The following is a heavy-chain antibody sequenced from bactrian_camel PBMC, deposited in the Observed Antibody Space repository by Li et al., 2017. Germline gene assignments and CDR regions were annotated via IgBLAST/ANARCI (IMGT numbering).Heavy chain of an antibody. CDR2: ITEASITT. J-gene: IGHJ4*01. Sequence: VQLVESGGGSVQPGGSLRLSCAASGFTFSDYLFFWVRQAPGKGLEWVATITEASITTYYLGSLKGRFTISRSDASNTVYLQMNSLKTDDTAVYYCAAGERSIATITVRGQGTQVTVS. CDR3: AAGERSIATITV. D-gene: IGHD4*01. V-gene: IGHV3S1*01. CDR1: GFTFSDYL.